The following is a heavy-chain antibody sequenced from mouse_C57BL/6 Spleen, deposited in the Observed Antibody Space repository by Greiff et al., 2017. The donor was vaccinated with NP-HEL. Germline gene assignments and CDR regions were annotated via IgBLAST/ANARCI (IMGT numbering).Heavy chain of an antibody. CDR1: GYTFTSYW. CDR2: IDPSDSYT. D-gene: IGHD1-1*01. CDR3: ARYYGSSYGYAMDY. Sequence: QVQLKQPGAELVMPGASVKLSCKASGYTFTSYWMHWVKQRPGQGLEWIGEIDPSDSYTNYNQKFKGKSTLTVDKSSSTAYMQLSSLTSEDSAVYYCARYYGSSYGYAMDYWGQGTSVTVSS. V-gene: IGHV1-69*01. J-gene: IGHJ4*01.